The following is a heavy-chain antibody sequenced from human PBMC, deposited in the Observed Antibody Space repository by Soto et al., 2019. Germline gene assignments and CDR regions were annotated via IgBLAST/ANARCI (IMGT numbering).Heavy chain of an antibody. V-gene: IGHV3-21*06. D-gene: IGHD3-22*01. CDR1: GFTFTRYS. CDR2: ISSTTNYI. CDR3: ARDFTLLRYYFDY. J-gene: IGHJ4*02. Sequence: PGGSLRLSCAASGFTFTRYSMNWVRQAPGKGLEWVSSISSTTNYIYYGDSMKGRFTISRDNAKNSLYLEMNSLRAEDTAVYYCARDFTLLRYYFDYWGQGTLVTVSS.